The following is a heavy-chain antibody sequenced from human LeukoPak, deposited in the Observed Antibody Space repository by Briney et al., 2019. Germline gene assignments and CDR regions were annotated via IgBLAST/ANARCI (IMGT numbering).Heavy chain of an antibody. CDR2: IYYSGST. D-gene: IGHD6-19*01. V-gene: IGHV4-59*01. CDR3: AGHGYSSGSLAWFDP. J-gene: IGHJ5*02. Sequence: SETLSLTCTVAGGSISSYYWSWIRQPPGEGLEWIGYIYYSGSTNYNPSLKSRVTISVDTSKNQFSLKLSSVTAADTAVYYCAGHGYSSGSLAWFDPWGQGTQVTVSS. CDR1: GGSISSYY.